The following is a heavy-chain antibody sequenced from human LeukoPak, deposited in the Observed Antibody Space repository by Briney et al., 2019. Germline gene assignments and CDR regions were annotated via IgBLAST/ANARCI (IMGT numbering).Heavy chain of an antibody. CDR2: ISYDGSNK. CDR1: GFTFSSYG. V-gene: IGHV3-30*18. D-gene: IGHD3-10*01. CDR3: AKHGAYYYGSGSYTYYFDY. Sequence: GGSLRLSCAASGFTFSSYGMHWVRQAPGKGLEWVAVISYDGSNKYYADSVKGRFTISRDNSKNTLYLQMNSLRAEDTAVYYRAKHGAYYYGSGSYTYYFDYWGQGTLVTVSS. J-gene: IGHJ4*02.